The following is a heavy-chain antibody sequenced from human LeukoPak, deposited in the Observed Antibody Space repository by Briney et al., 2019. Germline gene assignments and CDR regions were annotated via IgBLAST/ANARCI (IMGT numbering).Heavy chain of an antibody. CDR3: VTRGTTGTKYLEH. V-gene: IGHV3-23*01. Sequence: GGSLRLSCAASGFTFSSYVMTWVRQAPGIGLEWVSTISVGGGSTYYADSVKGRFTISRDNSKNTLHLQMNSLRVGDTAVYYGVTRGTTGTKYLEHWGQGTLVTVSS. CDR2: ISVGGGST. J-gene: IGHJ4*02. D-gene: IGHD1-1*01. CDR1: GFTFSSYV.